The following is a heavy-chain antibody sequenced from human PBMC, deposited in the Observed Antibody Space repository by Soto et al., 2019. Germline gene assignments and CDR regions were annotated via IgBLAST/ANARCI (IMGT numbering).Heavy chain of an antibody. D-gene: IGHD3-9*01. J-gene: IGHJ4*02. Sequence: XXSLRLSCAASGFSFRGYTMHWVRQAQGKGLEWISGINGGGGTTYYADSVKGRFTISRDDSKNILYLQMNSPRAEDTAIYYCAKDRHPDGIWTFDYWGRGTLVTVSS. CDR3: AKDRHPDGIWTFDY. V-gene: IGHV3-23*01. CDR2: INGGGGTT. CDR1: GFSFRGYT.